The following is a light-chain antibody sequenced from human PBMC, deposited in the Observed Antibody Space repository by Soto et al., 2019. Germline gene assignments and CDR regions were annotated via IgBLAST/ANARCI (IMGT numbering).Light chain of an antibody. V-gene: IGLV7-43*01. CDR3: LLYYVGAHLM. CDR1: TGAVTSGNY. J-gene: IGLJ3*02. CDR2: TTD. Sequence: QTVVTQEPSLTVSPGGTVTLTCASSTGAVTSGNYPSWFQQKPGQAPTTLIYTTDDKHSCTPARFSGSILGGKAALTLSGAQPEYEAEYDCLLYYVGAHLMFGGGTKVTDL.